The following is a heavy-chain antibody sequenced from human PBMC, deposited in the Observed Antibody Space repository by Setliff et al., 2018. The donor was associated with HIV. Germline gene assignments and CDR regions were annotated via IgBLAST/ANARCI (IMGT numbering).Heavy chain of an antibody. V-gene: IGHV3-21*01. D-gene: IGHD6-19*01. CDR3: AIPGYYSGWYHFDY. Sequence: GGSLRLSCTASGFTSGDYAMSWVRQAPGKGLEWVSSISSSSDYIYYADSVKGRFTISRDNSKNTLYLQMNGLRAEDAAVYYCAIPGYYSGWYHFDYWGQGTLVTVSS. J-gene: IGHJ4*02. CDR2: ISSSSDYI. CDR1: GFTSGDYA.